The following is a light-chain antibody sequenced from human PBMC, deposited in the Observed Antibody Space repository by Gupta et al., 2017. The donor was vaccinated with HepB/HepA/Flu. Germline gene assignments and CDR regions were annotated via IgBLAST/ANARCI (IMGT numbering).Light chain of an antibody. CDR1: SSDVGGYNF. J-gene: IGLJ2*01. V-gene: IGLV2-14*01. CDR3: SSYTSSSTLL. Sequence: QSALTQSASVSGSPGPSITIPCTGTSSDVGGYNFVSWYQQHPGKAPKLILYHVNNRPSGVSNRLSGSKAGNTASLTISGLQAEDEADYYCSSYTSSSTLLFGGGTKLTVL. CDR2: HVN.